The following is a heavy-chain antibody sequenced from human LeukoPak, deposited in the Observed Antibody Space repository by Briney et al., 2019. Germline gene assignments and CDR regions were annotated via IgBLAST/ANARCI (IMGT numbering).Heavy chain of an antibody. Sequence: GGSLRLSCAASGFTFSSYSMNWVRQAPGKGLEWVSSISSSSSYIYYADSVKGRFTISRDNAKNSLYLQMNSLRAEDTAVYYCARSIAVAGTLDYWGQGALVTVSS. CDR3: ARSIAVAGTLDY. J-gene: IGHJ4*02. CDR2: ISSSSSYI. V-gene: IGHV3-21*01. D-gene: IGHD6-19*01. CDR1: GFTFSSYS.